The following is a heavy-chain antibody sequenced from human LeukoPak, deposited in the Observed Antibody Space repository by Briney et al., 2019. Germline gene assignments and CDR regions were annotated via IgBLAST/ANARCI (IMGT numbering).Heavy chain of an antibody. CDR1: GGSISSGSYY. CDR2: IYTSGST. J-gene: IGHJ3*02. D-gene: IGHD3-10*01. CDR3: ASPHYSSGSYYGFDI. Sequence: SETLSLTCTVSGGSISSGSYYWSWIRQPAGKGLEWIGRIYTSGSTNYNPSLKSRVTISVDRSKNQFSLKLSSVTAADTAVCYCASPHYSSGSYYGFDIWGQGRMVTVSS. V-gene: IGHV4-61*02.